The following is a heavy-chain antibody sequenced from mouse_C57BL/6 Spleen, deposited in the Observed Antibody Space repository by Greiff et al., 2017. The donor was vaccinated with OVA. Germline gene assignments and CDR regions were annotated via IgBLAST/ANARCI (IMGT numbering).Heavy chain of an antibody. CDR1: GFNIKDDY. CDR2: IDPENGDT. J-gene: IGHJ2*01. V-gene: IGHV14-4*01. D-gene: IGHD1-1*01. CDR3: TTLYGSSSRDY. Sequence: EVKLQESGAELVRPGASVKLSCTASGFNIKDDYMHWVKQRPEQGLEWIGWIDPENGDTEYASKFQGKATITADTSSNTAYLQLSSLTSEDTAVYYCTTLYGSSSRDYWGQGTTLTVSS.